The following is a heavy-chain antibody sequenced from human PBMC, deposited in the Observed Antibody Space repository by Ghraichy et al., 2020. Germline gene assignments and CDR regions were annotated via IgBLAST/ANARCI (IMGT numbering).Heavy chain of an antibody. Sequence: GGSLRLSCSPSGFTFDDYAMSWVRQAPGKGLEWVSGISWGGGTIGYVDSVKGRFIISRDNAKNSLYLQMDDLRPEDTAFYYCAKDNSRRGFSYGYTAWGQRTLVAVSS. CDR3: AKDNSRRGFSYGYTA. V-gene: IGHV3-9*01. D-gene: IGHD5-18*01. CDR1: GFTFDDYA. J-gene: IGHJ5*02. CDR2: ISWGGGTI.